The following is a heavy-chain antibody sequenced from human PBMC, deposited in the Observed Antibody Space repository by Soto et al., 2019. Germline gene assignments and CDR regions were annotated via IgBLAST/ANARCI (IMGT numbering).Heavy chain of an antibody. CDR2: IIPIFGTA. J-gene: IGHJ4*02. CDR1: GGTFSSYA. V-gene: IGHV1-69*13. Sequence: ASVKVSCKASGGTFSSYASSWVRQAPGQGLKWMGGIIPIFGTANYSQKFQGRVTITADESTSTAYMELSRLRSEDTAVYYCARAKYYYDSSGYYYEVAHFDYWGQGTLVTVSS. CDR3: ARAKYYYDSSGYYYEVAHFDY. D-gene: IGHD3-22*01.